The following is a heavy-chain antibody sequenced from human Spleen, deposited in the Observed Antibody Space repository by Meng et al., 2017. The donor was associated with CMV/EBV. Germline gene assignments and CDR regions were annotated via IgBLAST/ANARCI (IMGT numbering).Heavy chain of an antibody. V-gene: IGHV3-23*03. J-gene: IGHJ6*02. D-gene: IGHD2-2*02. Sequence: GGSLRLSCTASGFTFSSFAMSWVRQAPGKGLEWVSLIYAGVPRTYYADSVKGRFAISRANSESTLYLHLNNLRAEDSALYYCAKAGYCSSTSCYRGPYYYYGMDVWGQGTTVTVSS. CDR1: GFTFSSFA. CDR2: IYAGVPRT. CDR3: AKAGYCSSTSCYRGPYYYYGMDV.